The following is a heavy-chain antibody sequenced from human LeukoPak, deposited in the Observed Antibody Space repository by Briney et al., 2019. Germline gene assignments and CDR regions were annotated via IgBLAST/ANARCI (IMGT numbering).Heavy chain of an antibody. CDR3: ASDLSFVLRFLPYYYYYMDV. J-gene: IGHJ6*03. CDR1: GYTFTSYY. CDR2: INPSGGST. Sequence: ASVKVSCKASGYTFTSYYMHWVRQAPGQGLEWMGIINPSGGSTSYAQKFQGRVTMTRDMSTSTVYMELSSLRSEDTAVYYCASDLSFVLRFLPYYYYYMDVWGKGTTVTVSS. D-gene: IGHD3-3*01. V-gene: IGHV1-46*01.